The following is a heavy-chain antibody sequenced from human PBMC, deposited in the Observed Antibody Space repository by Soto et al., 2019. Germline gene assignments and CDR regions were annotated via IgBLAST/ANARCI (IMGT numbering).Heavy chain of an antibody. CDR1: GFTFSTYA. D-gene: IGHD6-19*01. V-gene: IGHV3-23*01. CDR2: ISGSGGNT. Sequence: EVQLLESGGGLVQPGGSLRLSCAASGFTFSTYAMSWVRQAPGKGLEWVSTISGSGGNTYYADSVKGRFTISRDNSKYYLYLQMNSLRAEDTAVYYCAKEPIEMAVNPFVYWGQGTLVTGSS. CDR3: AKEPIEMAVNPFVY. J-gene: IGHJ4*02.